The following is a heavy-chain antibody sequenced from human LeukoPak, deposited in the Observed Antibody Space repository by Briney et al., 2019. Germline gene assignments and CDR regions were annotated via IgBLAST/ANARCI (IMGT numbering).Heavy chain of an antibody. CDR3: ARHGSSGWYLDY. CDR2: IYYSGST. Sequence: SETLSLTCTVSGGSISSSSYYWGWIRQPPGKGLEWIGSIYYSGSTYYNPSLKSRVTISVDTSKNQFSLKLSSVTAADTAVYYCARHGSSGWYLDYWGQGTLVTVSS. J-gene: IGHJ4*02. CDR1: GGSISSSSYY. D-gene: IGHD6-19*01. V-gene: IGHV4-39*01.